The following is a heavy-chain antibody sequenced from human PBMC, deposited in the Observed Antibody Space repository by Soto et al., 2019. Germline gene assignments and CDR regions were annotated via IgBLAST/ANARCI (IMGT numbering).Heavy chain of an antibody. CDR2: ISHGGST. Sequence: SETLSLTCVVSGYPISNGYYWGWIRQPPGKGLEWIGTISHGGSTNYNPSLSSRITISLDTSVNHFSLMLSSLTAADTAIYYCTRGVRGYVSYWGQGTLVTVPQ. CDR1: GYPISNGYY. J-gene: IGHJ4*02. CDR3: TRGVRGYVSY. V-gene: IGHV4-38-2*01. D-gene: IGHD5-18*01.